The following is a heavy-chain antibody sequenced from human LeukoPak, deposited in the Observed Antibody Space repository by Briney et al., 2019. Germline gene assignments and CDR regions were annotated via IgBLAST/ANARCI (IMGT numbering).Heavy chain of an antibody. CDR3: ARCLDSSSPNFDY. D-gene: IGHD6-6*01. CDR1: GDSISSGGYY. V-gene: IGHV4-31*03. J-gene: IGHJ4*02. Sequence: SETLSLTCTVSGDSISSGGYYWSWIRQHPGKGLEWIGYIYYSGSTYYNPSLKSRVTISVDTSKNQFSLKLSSVTAADTAVYYCARCLDSSSPNFDYWGQGTLVTVSS. CDR2: IYYSGST.